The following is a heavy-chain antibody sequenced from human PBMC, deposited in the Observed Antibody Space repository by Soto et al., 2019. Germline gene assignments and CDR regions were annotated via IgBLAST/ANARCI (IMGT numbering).Heavy chain of an antibody. D-gene: IGHD4-4*01. V-gene: IGHV3-48*03. J-gene: IGHJ4*02. CDR3: ARGVGVTPFDY. Sequence: GGVLRLFCAASVFTFSSYEMNWVRQAPEKGLEWVSYISSSGSTISYADSVKGRFTISRDNAKNSLYLQMNSLRAEDTAVYYCARGVGVTPFDYWGQGTLVTVSS. CDR2: ISSSGSTI. CDR1: VFTFSSYE.